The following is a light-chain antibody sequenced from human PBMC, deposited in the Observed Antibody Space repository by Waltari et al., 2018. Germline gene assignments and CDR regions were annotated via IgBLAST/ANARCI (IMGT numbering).Light chain of an antibody. Sequence: DIQMTQSPSSLSASVGDRVTVTCRATHGINKDLSWYQQKPGKAPTLLIYGASSLQTGVSSRFSGSGSGTDFTLTISSLQHEDGATYYCQQDYTTPLTFGGGTKVEIK. CDR2: GAS. CDR3: QQDYTTPLT. V-gene: IGKV1-27*01. J-gene: IGKJ4*01. CDR1: HGINKD.